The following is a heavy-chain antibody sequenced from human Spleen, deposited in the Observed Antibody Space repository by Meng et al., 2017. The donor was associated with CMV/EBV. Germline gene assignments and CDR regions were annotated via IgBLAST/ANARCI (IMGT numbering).Heavy chain of an antibody. J-gene: IGHJ6*02. CDR1: ESTFNNYY. CDR2: INPKTGGA. Sequence: ASVKVSCKTSESTFNNYYINWVRQAPGQGLEWMGWINPKTGGANFAQKFQGRVTMTLATSISTVFMELSRLRSDDTAMYFCARADFWSGYGLAVWGQGTTVTVSS. V-gene: IGHV1-2*02. D-gene: IGHD3-3*01. CDR3: ARADFWSGYGLAV.